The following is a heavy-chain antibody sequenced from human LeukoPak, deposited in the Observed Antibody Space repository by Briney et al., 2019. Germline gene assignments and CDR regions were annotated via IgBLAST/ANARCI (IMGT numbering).Heavy chain of an antibody. D-gene: IGHD3-22*01. CDR3: ARDRRYDSSGYYPFDAFDI. J-gene: IGHJ3*02. Sequence: ASVKVSCKASGYTFTSYYMHRVRQAPGQGLEWMGIINPSGGSTSYAQKFQGRVTMTRDTSTSTVYMELSSLRSEDTAVYYCARDRRYDSSGYYPFDAFDIWGQGTMVTVSS. CDR1: GYTFTSYY. CDR2: INPSGGST. V-gene: IGHV1-46*01.